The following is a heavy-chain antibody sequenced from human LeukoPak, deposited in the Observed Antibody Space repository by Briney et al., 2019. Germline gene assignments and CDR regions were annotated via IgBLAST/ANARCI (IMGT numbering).Heavy chain of an antibody. CDR2: IKSKTDGGTT. CDR1: GFTFKSAW. CDR3: ARGEVLQFWSGYWEEAFYI. D-gene: IGHD3-3*01. Sequence: GESLRLSCAASGFTFKSAWMNWVRQAPGKGLEWVGRIKSKTDGGTTDYAAPVKGRFSISRDDSTNTLYLQMNSLRAEDTAVYYCARGEVLQFWSGYWEEAFYIWGQGTMVTVSS. J-gene: IGHJ3*02. V-gene: IGHV3-15*07.